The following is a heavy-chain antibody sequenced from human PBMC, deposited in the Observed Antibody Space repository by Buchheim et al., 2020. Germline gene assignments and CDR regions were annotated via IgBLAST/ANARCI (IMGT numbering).Heavy chain of an antibody. Sequence: QVQLVQSGAEVKKPGASVKVSCKASGYTFTNYYIHWVRQAPGQGLEWMGIVNPSAGSTSYAQKFQGRVTMTRDTSMSTVYMELSILRSEDTAMYDCARDLFCSRTSCYVSDCYYYGMDVWGQGTT. V-gene: IGHV1-46*01. J-gene: IGHJ6*02. CDR2: VNPSAGST. D-gene: IGHD2-2*01. CDR1: GYTFTNYY. CDR3: ARDLFCSRTSCYVSDCYYYGMDV.